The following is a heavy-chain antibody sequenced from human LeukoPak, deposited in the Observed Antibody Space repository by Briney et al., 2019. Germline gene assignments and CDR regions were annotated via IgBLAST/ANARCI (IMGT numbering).Heavy chain of an antibody. Sequence: GGSPRLSCAASGFTFSSYAMSWVRQAPGKGLEWVSAISGSGGSTYYADSVKGRFTISRDNSKNTLYLQMNSLRAEDTAVYYCSKTPSRIVTFGGVIVFDYWGQGTLVTVSS. CDR3: SKTPSRIVTFGGVIVFDY. D-gene: IGHD3-16*02. V-gene: IGHV3-23*01. J-gene: IGHJ4*02. CDR1: GFTFSSYA. CDR2: ISGSGGST.